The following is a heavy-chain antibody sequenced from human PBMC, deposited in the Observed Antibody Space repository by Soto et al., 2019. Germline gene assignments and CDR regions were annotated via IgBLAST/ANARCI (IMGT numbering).Heavy chain of an antibody. Sequence: GESLKISCNGSGYSFTSYWIGWVRQMPGKGLEWMGIIYPGDSDTRYSPSFQGQVTISADKSISTAYLQWSSLKASDTAMYYCARGSSSYYYYYGMDVWGQGTTVTVSS. CDR2: IYPGDSDT. V-gene: IGHV5-51*01. CDR3: ARGSSSYYYYYGMDV. D-gene: IGHD6-13*01. CDR1: GYSFTSYW. J-gene: IGHJ6*02.